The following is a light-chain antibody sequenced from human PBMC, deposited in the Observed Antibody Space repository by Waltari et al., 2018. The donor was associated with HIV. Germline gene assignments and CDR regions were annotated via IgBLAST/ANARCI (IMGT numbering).Light chain of an antibody. Sequence: QSALTQPPSASGSPGQSVTISCTGSSSDIGGYRFVSWYQQHPGKAPKLMIYEVIKRPSGVPDRFSGLQAEDEADYFCSSYAANNDILFGGGTKLTVL. J-gene: IGLJ3*02. V-gene: IGLV2-8*01. CDR2: EVI. CDR1: SSDIGGYRF. CDR3: SSYAANNDIL.